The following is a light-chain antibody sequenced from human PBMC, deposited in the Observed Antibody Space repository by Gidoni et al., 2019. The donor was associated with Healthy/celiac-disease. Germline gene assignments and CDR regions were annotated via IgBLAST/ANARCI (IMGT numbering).Light chain of an antibody. CDR3: QQYYSTPLLT. Sequence: DIQMTQSPSSLSASVGDRVTITCRASQGISNSLAWYQQKPGKAPKLLLYAASRLESGVPSRFSGSGSGTDYTITISSLQPEDFATYYCQQYYSTPLLTFGGGTKVEIK. CDR1: QGISNS. CDR2: AAS. J-gene: IGKJ4*01. V-gene: IGKV1-NL1*01.